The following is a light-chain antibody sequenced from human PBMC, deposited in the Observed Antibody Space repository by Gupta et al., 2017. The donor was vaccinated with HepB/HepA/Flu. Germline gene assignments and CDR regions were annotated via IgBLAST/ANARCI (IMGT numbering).Light chain of an antibody. CDR3: QQYYSTPPYT. Sequence: DIVMTQSPDSLAVSLGERATINCKSSQSVLYRSNNKNYLAWYQQKPGQPPKLLIYWASTRESGVPDRFSGSGSGTDFTLTISSLQAEDVAVYYCQQYYSTPPYTFVQGTKLEIK. V-gene: IGKV4-1*01. J-gene: IGKJ2*01. CDR1: QSVLYRSNNKNY. CDR2: WAS.